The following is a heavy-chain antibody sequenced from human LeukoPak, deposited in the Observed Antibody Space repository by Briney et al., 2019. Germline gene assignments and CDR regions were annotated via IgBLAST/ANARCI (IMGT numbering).Heavy chain of an antibody. CDR2: INPAGGST. V-gene: IGHV1-46*01. D-gene: IGHD2-2*02. J-gene: IGHJ5*02. Sequence: ASVKVSCKASGYTFTSYYMHWVRQAPGQGLEYMGMINPAGGSTTYAQEFQGRVTMTTDTSTSTAYMELRSLRSDDTAVYYCAIVVPAAIGDWFDPWGQGTLVTVSS. CDR1: GYTFTSYY. CDR3: AIVVPAAIGDWFDP.